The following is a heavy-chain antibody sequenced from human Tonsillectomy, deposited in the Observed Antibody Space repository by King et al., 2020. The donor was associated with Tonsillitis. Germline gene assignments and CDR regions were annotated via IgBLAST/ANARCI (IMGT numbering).Heavy chain of an antibody. V-gene: IGHV4-34*01. Sequence: VQLQQWGAGLLKPSETLSLTCAVYGGSFSHYYWSWIRQPPGKGLEWIGEINHSGSTNYNPSLKSRVTLSVDTSKNQFSLKLSSVTAADTAVYYCARQQPSSGVPAAIWGQGTLVTVSS. CDR1: GGSFSHYY. CDR3: ARQQPSSGVPAAI. CDR2: INHSGST. D-gene: IGHD2-2*01. J-gene: IGHJ4*02.